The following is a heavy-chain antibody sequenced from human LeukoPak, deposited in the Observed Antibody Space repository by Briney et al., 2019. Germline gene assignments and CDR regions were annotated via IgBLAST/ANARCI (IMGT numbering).Heavy chain of an antibody. J-gene: IGHJ6*03. CDR1: GFTFSSYW. CDR2: IKQDGSEK. CDR3: ARAAGSGSYYNAYLYYYYYYMDV. D-gene: IGHD3-10*01. V-gene: IGHV3-7*01. Sequence: GGSLRLSCAASGFTFSSYWMSWVRQAPGKGLEWVANIKQDGSEKYYVDSVKGRFTISRDNAKNSLYLQMNSLRAEDTAVYYCARAAGSGSYYNAYLYYYYYYMDVWGKGTTVTVSS.